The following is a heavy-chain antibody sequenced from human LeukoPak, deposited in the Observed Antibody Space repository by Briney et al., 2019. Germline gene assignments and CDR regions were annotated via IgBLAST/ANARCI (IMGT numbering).Heavy chain of an antibody. V-gene: IGHV3-21*01. CDR2: INNVGSHI. Sequence: GGSLRLSCAASGFSLSTYSMNWVRQAPGKGLEWVSSINNVGSHIYYADSVEGRFTISRDNAKNSLYLQMNSLRAEDTAVYYCANHLACGSTHCPPFDYWGQGTLVTVSS. J-gene: IGHJ4*02. CDR1: GFSLSTYS. CDR3: ANHLACGSTHCPPFDY. D-gene: IGHD2-2*01.